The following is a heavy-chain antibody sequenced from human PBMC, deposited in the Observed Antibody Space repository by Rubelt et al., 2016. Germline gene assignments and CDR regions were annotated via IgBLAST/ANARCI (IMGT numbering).Heavy chain of an antibody. CDR3: ARRSGTVTTTYYFDY. Sequence: APGQGLKWMGGIIPIFGTANYAQKFQGRVTMTTDTSTSTAYMELRSLRSDDTAVNYCARRSGTVTTTYYFDYWGQGTLVTVSS. D-gene: IGHD4-17*01. V-gene: IGHV1-69*05. CDR2: IIPIFGTA. J-gene: IGHJ4*02.